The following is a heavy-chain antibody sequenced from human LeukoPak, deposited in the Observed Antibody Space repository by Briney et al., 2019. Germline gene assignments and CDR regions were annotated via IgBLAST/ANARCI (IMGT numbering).Heavy chain of an antibody. D-gene: IGHD6-6*01. CDR2: IYYSGST. V-gene: IGHV4-61*01. Sequence: SETLSLTCTVSGGSISSSSYYWSWIRQPPGKGLEWIGYIYYSGSTNYNPSLKSRVTISVDTSKNQFSLKLSSVTAADTAVYYCARAIAARPPFGEYFQHWGQGTLVTVSS. J-gene: IGHJ1*01. CDR3: ARAIAARPPFGEYFQH. CDR1: GGSISSSSYY.